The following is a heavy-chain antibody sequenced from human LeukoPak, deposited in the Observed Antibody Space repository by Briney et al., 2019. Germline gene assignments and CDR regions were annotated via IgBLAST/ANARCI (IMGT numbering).Heavy chain of an antibody. J-gene: IGHJ5*02. D-gene: IGHD4-17*01. V-gene: IGHV3-30*18. CDR1: GITFRSYG. Sequence: GSLRLSCAASGITFRSYGMHWVRQAPGKGLEWVAVISYDGSHKYYADSVKGRFSISRDNSKNTLYLQMNSLRADDTAVYYCAKGARGDTVTSIVGLNWFDPWGQGTLVTVSS. CDR2: ISYDGSHK. CDR3: AKGARGDTVTSIVGLNWFDP.